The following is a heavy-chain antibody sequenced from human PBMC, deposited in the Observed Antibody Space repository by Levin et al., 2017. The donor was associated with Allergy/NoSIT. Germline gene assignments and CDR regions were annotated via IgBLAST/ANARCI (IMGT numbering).Heavy chain of an antibody. CDR1: GFTFSSYS. D-gene: IGHD4-17*01. Sequence: GGSLRLSCAASGFTFSSYSMNWVRQAPGKGLEWVSSISSSSSYIYYADSVKGRYTISRDNAKNSLYLQMNSLRAEDTAVYYCARDRVTYYGDTAPFDYWGQGTLVTVSS. J-gene: IGHJ4*02. CDR3: ARDRVTYYGDTAPFDY. V-gene: IGHV3-21*01. CDR2: ISSSSSYI.